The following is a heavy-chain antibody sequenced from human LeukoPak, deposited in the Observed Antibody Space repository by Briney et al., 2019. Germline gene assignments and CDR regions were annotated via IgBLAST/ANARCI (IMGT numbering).Heavy chain of an antibody. D-gene: IGHD3-22*01. CDR1: GFTFSSYG. CDR3: AKAKGDYDSSGYLESDAFDI. J-gene: IGHJ3*02. V-gene: IGHV3-30*18. CDR2: ISYDGSNK. Sequence: SGGSLRLSCAASGFTFSSYGMHWVRQAPGKGLEWVAVISYDGSNKYYADSVKGRFTISRDNSKNTLYLQMNSPRAEDTAVYYCAKAKGDYDSSGYLESDAFDIWGQGTMVTVSS.